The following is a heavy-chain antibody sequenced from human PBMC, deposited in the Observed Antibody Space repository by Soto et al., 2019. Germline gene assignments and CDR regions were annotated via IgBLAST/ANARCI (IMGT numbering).Heavy chain of an antibody. Sequence: EVQLVQSGGGLVQPGGSLRLSCVGSGFTFTDFYMNWVRQAPGKGLEWVANIRPDGSETNYVESVKGRFTTSRDNAKNSLFLQMNSLRADDTSVYYCAGWGGHDYKYWGQGIVVTVSS. CDR1: GFTFTDFY. CDR3: AGWGGHDYKY. V-gene: IGHV3-7*03. J-gene: IGHJ4*02. CDR2: IRPDGSET. D-gene: IGHD4-4*01.